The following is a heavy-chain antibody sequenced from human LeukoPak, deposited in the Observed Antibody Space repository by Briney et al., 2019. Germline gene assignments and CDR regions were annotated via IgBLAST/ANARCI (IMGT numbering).Heavy chain of an antibody. CDR2: IYYSGIT. D-gene: IGHD3-3*01. CDR1: GGSINSSSYY. CDR3: ARHSPVLEWSLVVFDY. V-gene: IGHV4-39*01. Sequence: PSETLSLTCTVSGGSINSSSYYWGWIRQPPGKGLEWIGSIYYSGITYYNPSLKSRVTISVDTSKNQFSLKLSSVTAADTAVYYCARHSPVLEWSLVVFDYWGQGTLVTVSS. J-gene: IGHJ4*02.